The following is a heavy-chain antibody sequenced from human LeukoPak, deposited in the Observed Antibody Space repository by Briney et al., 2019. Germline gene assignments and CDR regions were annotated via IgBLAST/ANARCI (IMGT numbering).Heavy chain of an antibody. CDR2: VSNGGST. V-gene: IGHV4-59*11. J-gene: IGHJ4*02. Sequence: PSETLSLTCSVSGASIDSHYWSWIRQSPGKGLEWIGYVSNGGSTNYNPSLNSRVTMSLDTSRAQFSLRLSSVTAADTAIYYCASRPADTAWYGVFDYWSQGTLVTVSS. D-gene: IGHD3-10*01. CDR3: ASRPADTAWYGVFDY. CDR1: GASIDSHY.